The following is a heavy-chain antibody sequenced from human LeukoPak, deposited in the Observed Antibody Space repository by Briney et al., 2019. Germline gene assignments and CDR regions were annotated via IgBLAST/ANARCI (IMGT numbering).Heavy chain of an antibody. D-gene: IGHD2-2*01. V-gene: IGHV3-30*02. CDR1: GYTFSRYG. CDR2: IRYDGSNK. J-gene: IGHJ4*02. Sequence: PGGSLRLSCAASGYTFSRYGMHWVRQPPGKGLEGVAFIRYDGSNKYYADSVKGRFTISRDNSKNTLHLQMNSQRAEDTAVYYCGRTGGGIVVVPAADSYDWGQVILVSVSS. CDR3: GRTGGGIVVVPAADSYD.